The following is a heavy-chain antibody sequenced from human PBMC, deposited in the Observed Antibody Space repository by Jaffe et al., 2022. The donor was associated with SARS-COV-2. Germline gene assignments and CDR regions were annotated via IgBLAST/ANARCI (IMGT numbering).Heavy chain of an antibody. Sequence: EVQLVESGGGLVQPGGSLRLSCAASGFTFSSYSMNWVRQAPGKGLEWVSYISSSSSTIYYADSVKGRFTISRDNAKNSLYLQMNSLRDEDTAVYYCARDRGYSYGNRYYYYGMDVWGQGTTVTVSS. J-gene: IGHJ6*02. CDR2: ISSSSSTI. D-gene: IGHD5-18*01. V-gene: IGHV3-48*02. CDR1: GFTFSSYS. CDR3: ARDRGYSYGNRYYYYGMDV.